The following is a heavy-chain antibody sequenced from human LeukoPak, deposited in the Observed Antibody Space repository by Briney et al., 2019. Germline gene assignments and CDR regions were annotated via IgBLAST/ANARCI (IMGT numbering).Heavy chain of an antibody. J-gene: IGHJ4*02. CDR2: IIPILGIA. Sequence: GSSVKVSCKASGGTFSSYAISWVRQAPGQGLEWMGRIIPILGIANYAQKFQGRVTITADKSTSTAYMELSSLRSEDTAVYYCARAGIAAAGTLLDYWGQGTLVTVSS. V-gene: IGHV1-69*04. D-gene: IGHD6-13*01. CDR3: ARAGIAAAGTLLDY. CDR1: GGTFSSYA.